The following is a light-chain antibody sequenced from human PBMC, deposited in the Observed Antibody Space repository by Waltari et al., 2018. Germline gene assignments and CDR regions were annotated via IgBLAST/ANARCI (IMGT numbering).Light chain of an antibody. J-gene: IGKJ1*01. Sequence: EIVLTQSPGTLSLSPGEGPTLSCRASQSVRRALTWYQQKPGQAPRLLISAASTRATGVPDRFSGSGSGTDFSLTITRLDPEDFSVYYCQHYVNLPVTFGQGTKVEI. CDR3: QHYVNLPVT. CDR1: QSVRRA. CDR2: AAS. V-gene: IGKV3-20*01.